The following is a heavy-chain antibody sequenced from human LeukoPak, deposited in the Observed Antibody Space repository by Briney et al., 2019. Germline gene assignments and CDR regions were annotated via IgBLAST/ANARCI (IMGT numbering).Heavy chain of an antibody. CDR2: INHNERN. V-gene: IGHV4-34*01. CDR1: GGLFIGYY. J-gene: IGHJ6*03. CDR3: ARGGDRIAADYYYMDV. D-gene: IGHD6-6*01. Sequence: SETLSPTCTVYGGLFIGYYWSWIRQPPKKGLEWIGEINHNERNNYTPSLKSRVTISVDTSKNQYSLKLSSVTAADTAVYYCARGGDRIAADYYYMDVWGKGTTVTVSS.